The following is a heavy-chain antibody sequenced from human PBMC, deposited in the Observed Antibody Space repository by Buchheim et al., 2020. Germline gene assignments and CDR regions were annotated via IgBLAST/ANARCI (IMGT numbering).Heavy chain of an antibody. Sequence: EVQLLESGGGLVQPGGSLRLSCAASGFTFSSYAMSWVRQAPGKGLEWVSSINNSGGRTYYADSVKGRFTISRDNSKNTVFLQINARKAEDTAVYYCTKRSGLWFVELSHSGVYYYCGMDIWGQGTT. V-gene: IGHV3-23*01. CDR2: INNSGGRT. CDR3: TKRSGLWFVELSHSGVYYYCGMDI. CDR1: GFTFSSYA. D-gene: IGHD3-10*01. J-gene: IGHJ6*02.